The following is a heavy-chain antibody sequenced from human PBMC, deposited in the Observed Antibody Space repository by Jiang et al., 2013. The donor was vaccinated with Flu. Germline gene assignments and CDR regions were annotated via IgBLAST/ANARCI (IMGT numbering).Heavy chain of an antibody. CDR2: IIPVFGRA. Sequence: SGAEVKTPGSSVMLSCKGTFTRHAVNWVRRAPGQGLEWMGGIIPVFGRASYAQKFQGRITITADQSTTTAYMNLSNLTSGDAAIYYCAQEREQYISTWIQYDYWGQGTLVTVSS. J-gene: IGHJ4*02. CDR1: GTFTRHA. D-gene: IGHD5-18*01. CDR3: AQEREQYISTWIQYDY. V-gene: IGHV1-69*01.